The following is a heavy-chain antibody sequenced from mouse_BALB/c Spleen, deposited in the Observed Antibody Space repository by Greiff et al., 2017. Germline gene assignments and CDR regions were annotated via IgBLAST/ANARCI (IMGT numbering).Heavy chain of an antibody. D-gene: IGHD3-2*01. V-gene: IGHV5-12-1*01. CDR2: ISSGGGST. Sequence: EVMLVESGGGLVKPGGSLKLSCAASGFAFSSYDMSWVRQTPEKRLEWVAYISSGGGSTYYPDTVKGRFTISRDNAKNTLYLQMSSLKSEDTAMYYCARDSSGYFDYWGQGTTLTVSS. J-gene: IGHJ2*01. CDR3: ARDSSGYFDY. CDR1: GFAFSSYD.